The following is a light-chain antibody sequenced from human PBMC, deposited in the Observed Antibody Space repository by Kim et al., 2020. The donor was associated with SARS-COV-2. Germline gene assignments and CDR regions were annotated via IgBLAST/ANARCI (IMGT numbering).Light chain of an antibody. J-gene: IGLJ2*01. CDR3: SAWDSSLSAWV. CDR2: RRN. V-gene: IGLV10-54*01. Sequence: QTATLTCTGNSNKVGAQGAAWLQQHQGHPPKLLSNRRNNRPSGISERFSASRSGDTASLTITGLQPEDEADYYCSAWDSSLSAWVFGGGTQLTVL. CDR1: SNKVGAQG.